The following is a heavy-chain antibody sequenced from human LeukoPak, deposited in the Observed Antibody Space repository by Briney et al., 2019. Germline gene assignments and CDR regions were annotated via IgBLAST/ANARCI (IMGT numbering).Heavy chain of an antibody. CDR2: ISSSSSTI. V-gene: IGHV3-48*01. CDR3: AKVRAYGGNPYDALDI. J-gene: IGHJ3*02. Sequence: GGSLRLSCAASGFTFSSYSMNWVRQAPGKGLEWVSYISSSSSTIYYADSVKGRFTISRDNSKNTLYLQMNSLRAEDTAVYYCAKVRAYGGNPYDALDIWGQGTMVTVSS. D-gene: IGHD4-23*01. CDR1: GFTFSSYS.